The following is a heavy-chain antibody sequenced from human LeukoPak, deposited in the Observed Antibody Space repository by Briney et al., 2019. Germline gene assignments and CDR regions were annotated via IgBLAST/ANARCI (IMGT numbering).Heavy chain of an antibody. V-gene: IGHV3-30*18. CDR2: ISFDGSNK. D-gene: IGHD2-2*01. J-gene: IGHJ5*02. CDR3: AKEPTFSSTSSAWFDP. Sequence: GGSLRLSFAASGFTFSSYGMHWVRQAPGKGLEWVAVISFDGSNKYYADSVKGRFTISRDNSKNTLYLQMNSLRAEDTAVYYCAKEPTFSSTSSAWFDPWGQGTLVTVSS. CDR1: GFTFSSYG.